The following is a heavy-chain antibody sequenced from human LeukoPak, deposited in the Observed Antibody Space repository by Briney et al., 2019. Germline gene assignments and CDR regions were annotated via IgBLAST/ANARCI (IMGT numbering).Heavy chain of an antibody. Sequence: PGGSLRLSCAASGFTFSSYEMNWVRQAPGKGLEWVSYISSSGSTIYYADSVKGRFTISRDNAKNSLYLQMNSLRAEDTAVYYCAKDRVLMVRGVIITVPGLDYWGQGTLVTVSS. D-gene: IGHD3-10*01. J-gene: IGHJ4*02. CDR3: AKDRVLMVRGVIITVPGLDY. CDR2: ISSSGSTI. CDR1: GFTFSSYE. V-gene: IGHV3-48*03.